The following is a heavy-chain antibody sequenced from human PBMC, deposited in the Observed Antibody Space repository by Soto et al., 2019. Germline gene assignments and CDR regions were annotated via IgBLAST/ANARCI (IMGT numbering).Heavy chain of an antibody. D-gene: IGHD6-13*01. CDR3: AREPGIAAAGELNDAFDI. Sequence: QITLKESGPTLVKPTQTLTLTCTFSGFSLSTSGVGVGWIRQPPGKALEWLALIYWDDDKRYSPSLKSRLTITTDTTKNQVVLTMTNMDPVDTATYYCAREPGIAAAGELNDAFDIWGQGTMVTVSS. CDR2: IYWDDDK. CDR1: GFSLSTSGVG. V-gene: IGHV2-5*02. J-gene: IGHJ3*02.